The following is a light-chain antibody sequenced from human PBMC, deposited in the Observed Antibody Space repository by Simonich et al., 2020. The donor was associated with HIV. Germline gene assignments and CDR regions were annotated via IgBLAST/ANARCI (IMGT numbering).Light chain of an antibody. V-gene: IGLV2-23*03. CDR2: EGS. CDR3: CSYAGISTFSYV. CDR1: SSDVGGYNF. J-gene: IGLJ1*01. Sequence: QSALTQPASVSGSPGQSITISCTGTSSDVGGYNFVSWYQQHPGKAPKLMIYEGSKRPSGVSNRFSGSKSGNTASLTISGPQAEDESDYYCCSYAGISTFSYVFGTGTKVTVL.